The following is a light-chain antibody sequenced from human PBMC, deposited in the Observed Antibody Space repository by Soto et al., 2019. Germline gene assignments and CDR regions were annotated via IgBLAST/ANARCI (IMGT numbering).Light chain of an antibody. Sequence: DIQMTQSPSTLSASVGDGVTITCRASQNISVWLAWYQQRPGKAPKFLIYDASSLETGVPSRFSGSGSGTEFTLTIRSLQPDDFATYYCQQYESSSPTFGQGTKLEIK. V-gene: IGKV1-5*01. J-gene: IGKJ2*01. CDR3: QQYESSSPT. CDR2: DAS. CDR1: QNISVW.